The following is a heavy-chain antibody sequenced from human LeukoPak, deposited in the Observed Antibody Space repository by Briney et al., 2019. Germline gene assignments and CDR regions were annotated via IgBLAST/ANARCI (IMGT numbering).Heavy chain of an antibody. CDR1: GFTFDDYA. J-gene: IGHJ4*02. V-gene: IGHV3-9*01. CDR3: AKASFGSYSSGWYLDY. CDR2: ISWNSGSI. Sequence: GRSLRLSCAASGFTFDDYAMHWVRQAPGKGLEWVSGISWNSGSIGYADSVKGRFTISRDNAKSSLYLQMNSLRAEDTALYYCAKASFGSYSSGWYLDYWGQGTLVTVSS. D-gene: IGHD6-19*01.